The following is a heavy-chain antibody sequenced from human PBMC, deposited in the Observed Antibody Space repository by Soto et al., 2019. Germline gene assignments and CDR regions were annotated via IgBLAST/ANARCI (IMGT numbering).Heavy chain of an antibody. J-gene: IGHJ3*02. Sequence: GGSLRLSGAASGFTFSRYAMSWVRQVPGKGLEWVSAISGSGGSTYYADSVKGRFTISRDNSKNTLYLQMNSLRAEDTAVYYCAKGRGSYGRNAFDIWGQGTMVTVSS. CDR2: ISGSGGST. V-gene: IGHV3-23*01. D-gene: IGHD1-26*01. CDR3: AKGRGSYGRNAFDI. CDR1: GFTFSRYA.